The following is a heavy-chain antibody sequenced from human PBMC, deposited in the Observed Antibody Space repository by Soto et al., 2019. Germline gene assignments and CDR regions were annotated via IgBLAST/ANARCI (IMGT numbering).Heavy chain of an antibody. CDR2: ISSSSSYI. CDR1: GFTFSSYS. V-gene: IGHV3-21*01. D-gene: IGHD2-15*01. J-gene: IGHJ3*02. CDR3: ARGVDPSDAFDI. Sequence: GGSLRLSCAASGFTFSSYSMNWVRQAPGKGLDWVSSISSSSSYIYYADSVKGRFTISRDNAKNSLYLQMNSLRAEDTAVYYCARGVDPSDAFDIWGQGTMVTVSS.